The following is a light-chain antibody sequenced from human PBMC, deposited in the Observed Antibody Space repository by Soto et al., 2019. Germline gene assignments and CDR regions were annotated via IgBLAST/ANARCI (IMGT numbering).Light chain of an antibody. V-gene: IGKV3-20*01. Sequence: EIVLTQSPGTQSLSPGERATLSCRASQSVRSSYLAWYQQKPGQAPRLLIYGASTRATGIPDRFSGGGSGTDFTLTISRLEPEDFEVYFCHQYGDSPQTFGQGTKVEIK. CDR1: QSVRSSY. J-gene: IGKJ1*01. CDR2: GAS. CDR3: HQYGDSPQT.